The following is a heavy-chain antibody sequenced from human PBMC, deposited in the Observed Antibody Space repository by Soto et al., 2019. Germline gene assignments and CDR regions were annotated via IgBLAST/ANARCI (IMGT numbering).Heavy chain of an antibody. D-gene: IGHD6-13*01. CDR1: GGSFSAYF. V-gene: IGHV4-34*01. Sequence: LSLTCAVYGGSFSAYFWSWIRQPPGTGLEWIGEINHSGSTNYNPSLKSRVTISLDTSTSHFSLKLSSVSAPDTAIYYCARERRVVGGYSSSWYDYFDYWGQGTPVTVSS. CDR2: INHSGST. CDR3: ARERRVVGGYSSSWYDYFDY. J-gene: IGHJ4*02.